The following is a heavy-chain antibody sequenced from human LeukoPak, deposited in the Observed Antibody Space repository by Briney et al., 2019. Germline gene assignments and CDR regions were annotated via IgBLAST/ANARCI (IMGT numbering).Heavy chain of an antibody. J-gene: IGHJ4*02. CDR3: ARGYYDSSGSPFDY. CDR2: IKQDGSEK. Sequence: GGSLRLSCAASGFTFSSYWMSWVRQAPGKGLEWVANIKQDGSEKYYVDSMKGRFTISRDSAKNSLFLQMNSLRAEDTAVYYCARGYYDSSGSPFDYWGQGTLVTVSS. D-gene: IGHD3-22*01. CDR1: GFTFSSYW. V-gene: IGHV3-7*01.